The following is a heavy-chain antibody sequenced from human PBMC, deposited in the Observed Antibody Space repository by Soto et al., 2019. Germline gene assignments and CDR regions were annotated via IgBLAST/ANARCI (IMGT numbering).Heavy chain of an antibody. CDR3: ARDLYGVGY. J-gene: IGHJ4*02. Sequence: EVQLVESGGGLVQPGGSLRLSCAASGFTFSTYWMHWVRQAPGKGLVWVSRIKGDASTTDYADSVRGRFTISRDNGKDTVYLQMNSLRAEDTAVYYCARDLYGVGYWGQGTLVTVSS. CDR1: GFTFSTYW. CDR2: IKGDASTT. D-gene: IGHD3-16*01. V-gene: IGHV3-74*01.